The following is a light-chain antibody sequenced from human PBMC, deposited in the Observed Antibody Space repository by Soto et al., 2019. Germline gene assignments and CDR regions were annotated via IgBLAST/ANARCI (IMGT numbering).Light chain of an antibody. Sequence: EVVLTQSPGTLSLSLGERATLSCRASQSVGSHLAWYQQKPGQAPRLLMYGASTRGFGIPDRFSGSESGTDFTLTIDGLEPEDFALYVCQQYDNSPPTFGPGTTVDIE. CDR1: QSVGSH. CDR2: GAS. J-gene: IGKJ3*01. V-gene: IGKV3-20*01. CDR3: QQYDNSPPT.